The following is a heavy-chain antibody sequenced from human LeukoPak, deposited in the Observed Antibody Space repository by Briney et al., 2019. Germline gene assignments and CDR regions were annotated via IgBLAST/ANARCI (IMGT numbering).Heavy chain of an antibody. D-gene: IGHD1-26*01. CDR2: VSYDGSNK. V-gene: IGHV3-30*04. J-gene: IGHJ4*02. CDR1: GFTFSSYA. CDR3: ARDTSFAVGATLDF. Sequence: GGSLRLSCAASGFTFSSYAMHWVRQAPGKGLEWVVVVSYDGSNKYYANSVKGRFTISRDKSKNTLHLQMNSLRAEDTAIYYCARDTSFAVGATLDFWGQGTLVTVSS.